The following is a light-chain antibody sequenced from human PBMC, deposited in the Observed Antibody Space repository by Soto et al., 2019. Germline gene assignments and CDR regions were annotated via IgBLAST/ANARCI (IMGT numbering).Light chain of an antibody. J-gene: IGLJ2*01. CDR1: SSDVGGYNY. CDR2: EVS. CDR3: SSYAGSNTDVV. V-gene: IGLV2-8*01. Sequence: QSALTQPPSASGSPGQSVTISCTGTSSDVGGYNYVSWYQQHPGKAPKLMIYEVSKRPSGVPDLFSGSKSGNTASLTASGLQAEDEADYYCSSYAGSNTDVVFGGGTKLTVL.